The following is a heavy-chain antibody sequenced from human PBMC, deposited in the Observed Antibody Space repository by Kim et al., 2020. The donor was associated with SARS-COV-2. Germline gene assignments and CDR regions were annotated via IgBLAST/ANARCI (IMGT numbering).Heavy chain of an antibody. CDR3: AKRLDAKGGLNV. D-gene: IGHD6-19*01. Sequence: GGSLRLSCAASGFIFTSYGMYWVRQAPGKGLEWVAAISSDGVYRHYAESVKGRFTISRDDSKNTLFLQMNSLRVEETAVYYCAKRLDAKGGLNVWGQGTTVTVSS. J-gene: IGHJ6*02. CDR1: GFIFTSYG. V-gene: IGHV3-30*18. CDR2: ISSDGVYR.